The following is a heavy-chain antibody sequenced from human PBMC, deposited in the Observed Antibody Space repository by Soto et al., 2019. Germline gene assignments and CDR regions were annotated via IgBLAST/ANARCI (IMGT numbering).Heavy chain of an antibody. J-gene: IGHJ6*02. CDR1: GFTFSSYW. D-gene: IGHD3-9*01. V-gene: IGHV3-74*01. CDR2: INSDGSST. Sequence: PGGSLRLFCAASGFTFSSYWMHWVRQAPGKGLVWVSRINSDGSSTSYADSVKGRFTISRDNAKNTLYLQMNSLRAEDTAVYYCARDGVFSPIGHYGLDVWRQGTSVTVS. CDR3: ARDGVFSPIGHYGLDV.